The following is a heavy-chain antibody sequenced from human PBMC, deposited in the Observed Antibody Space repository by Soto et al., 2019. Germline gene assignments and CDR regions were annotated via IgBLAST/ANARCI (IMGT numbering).Heavy chain of an antibody. Sequence: VGSLRLSCAASGFTFSSYWMSWVRQAPGKGLEWVANIKQDGSEKYYVDSVKGRFTISRDNAKNSLYLQMNSLRAEDTAVYYCARDHADFWSGYYDYWGQGTLVTVSS. CDR2: IKQDGSEK. CDR3: ARDHADFWSGYYDY. CDR1: GFTFSSYW. V-gene: IGHV3-7*01. J-gene: IGHJ4*02. D-gene: IGHD3-3*01.